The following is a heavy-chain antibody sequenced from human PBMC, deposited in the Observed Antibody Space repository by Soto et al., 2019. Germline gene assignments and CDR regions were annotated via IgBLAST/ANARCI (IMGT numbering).Heavy chain of an antibody. CDR2: INHSGST. CDR1: GGSFSGYY. Sequence: PSETLSLTCAVYGGSFSGYYGSWIRQPPGKGLEWIGEINHSGSTNYNPSLKSRVTISVDTSKNQFSLKLSSVTAADTAVYYCARRRMYYYDSSGFDYWGQGTLVTVS. CDR3: ARRRMYYYDSSGFDY. V-gene: IGHV4-34*01. D-gene: IGHD3-22*01. J-gene: IGHJ4*02.